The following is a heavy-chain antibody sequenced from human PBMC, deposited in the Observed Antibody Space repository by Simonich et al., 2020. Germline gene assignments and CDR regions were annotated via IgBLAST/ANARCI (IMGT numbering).Heavy chain of an antibody. V-gene: IGHV4-34*01. CDR1: GGSFSGYY. CDR2: INHSGTT. CDR3: ARPLGIVWAFDI. Sequence: QVQLQQWVAGLLKPSETLSLTCAVYGGSFSGYYWSWIRQPPGKGLEWIGEINHSGTTNYNPSLKSRVTISVDTSKNQFSLKLSSVTAADTAVYYCARPLGIVWAFDIWGQGTMVTVSS. D-gene: IGHD3-16*02. J-gene: IGHJ3*02.